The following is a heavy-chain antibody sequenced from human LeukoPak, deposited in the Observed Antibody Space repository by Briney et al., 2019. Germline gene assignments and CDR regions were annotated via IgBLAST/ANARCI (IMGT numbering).Heavy chain of an antibody. D-gene: IGHD5-24*01. CDR3: ARGGDGYNLSMDV. V-gene: IGHV1-69*06. Sequence: SVKVSCKASGGTFSSYAISWVRQAPGQGLEWMGGIIPIFGTANYAQKFQGRVTITADKSTSTAYMELSSLRSEDTAVYYCARGGDGYNLSMDVWGKGTTVTVSS. CDR1: GGTFSSYA. J-gene: IGHJ6*03. CDR2: IIPIFGTA.